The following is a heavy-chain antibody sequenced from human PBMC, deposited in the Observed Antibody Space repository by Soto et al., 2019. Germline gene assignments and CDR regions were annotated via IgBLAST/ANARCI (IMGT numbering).Heavy chain of an antibody. CDR1: GGTFNFYS. Sequence: QVQLVQSGAGVKKPGPSVKVSCPASGGTFNFYSISWVRQAPGQGLEWVGGVIPMVGRSEYAQKFQGRVTITADKSTSTAYMNLRSLRSEDTAVYYCATNYGSGSAHFDYWGQGTLVTVSS. D-gene: IGHD3-10*01. CDR3: ATNYGSGSAHFDY. V-gene: IGHV1-69*02. J-gene: IGHJ4*02. CDR2: VIPMVGRS.